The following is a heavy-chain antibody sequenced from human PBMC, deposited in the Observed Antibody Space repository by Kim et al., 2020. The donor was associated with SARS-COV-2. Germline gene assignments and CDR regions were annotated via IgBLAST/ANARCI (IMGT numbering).Heavy chain of an antibody. D-gene: IGHD3-10*01. V-gene: IGHV4-59*13. Sequence: SETLSLTCTVSGGSISSYYWSWIRQPPGKGLEWIGYIYYSGSTNYNPSLKSRVTISVDTSKNQFSLKLSSVTAADTAVYYCAREGIWDYGSGSYYYYYYGMDVWGQGTTVTVSS. CDR1: GGSISSYY. CDR2: IYYSGST. J-gene: IGHJ6*02. CDR3: AREGIWDYGSGSYYYYYYGMDV.